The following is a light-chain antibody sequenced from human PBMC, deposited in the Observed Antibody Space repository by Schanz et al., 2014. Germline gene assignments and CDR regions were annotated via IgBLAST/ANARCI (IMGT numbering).Light chain of an antibody. CDR2: EGT. V-gene: IGLV2-23*01. Sequence: QSALTQPASVSGSPGQSITISCTGTSSDVGRYNLVSWYQQHPGKAPKLMIYEGTQRPSGVPDRFSGSKSGNTASLTISGLQAEDEADYYCCSYAGSYTWVFGGGTKLTVL. J-gene: IGLJ3*02. CDR1: SSDVGRYNL. CDR3: CSYAGSYTWV.